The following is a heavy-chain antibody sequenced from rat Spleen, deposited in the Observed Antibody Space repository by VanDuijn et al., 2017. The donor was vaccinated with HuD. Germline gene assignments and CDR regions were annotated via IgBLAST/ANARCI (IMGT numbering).Heavy chain of an antibody. D-gene: IGHD1-6*01. V-gene: IGHV5-7*01. J-gene: IGHJ2*01. CDR2: INYDGRST. Sequence: EVQLVESGGGLVQPGRSLKLSCAASGFIFSDHYVAWVRQAPTKGLEWVATINYDGRSTFYRDSVRARFTISRDNAKSILYLQMDSLRSEDTATYYCARQDYTTNYYYYFDYWGQGVLVTVSS. CDR1: GFIFSDHY. CDR3: ARQDYTTNYYYYFDY.